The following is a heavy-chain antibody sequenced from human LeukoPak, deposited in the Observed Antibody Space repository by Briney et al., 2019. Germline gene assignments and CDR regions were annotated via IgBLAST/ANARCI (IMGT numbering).Heavy chain of an antibody. V-gene: IGHV1-69*13. J-gene: IGHJ5*02. Sequence: ASVKVSCKASGSTFSSYAISWVRQAPGQGLEWMGGIIPIFGTANYAQKFQGRVTITADESTSTAYMELSSLRSEDTAVYYCARGPAAAIPFDPWGQGTLVTVSS. CDR3: ARGPAAAIPFDP. CDR2: IIPIFGTA. CDR1: GSTFSSYA. D-gene: IGHD2-2*02.